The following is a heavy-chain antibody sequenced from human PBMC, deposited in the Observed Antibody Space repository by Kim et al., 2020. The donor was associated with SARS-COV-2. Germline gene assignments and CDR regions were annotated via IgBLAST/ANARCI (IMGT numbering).Heavy chain of an antibody. CDR2: IYYSGST. Sequence: SETLSLTCTVSGGSISSSSYYWGWIRQPPGKGLEWIGSIYYSGSTYYNPSLKSRVTISVDTSKNQFSLKLSSVTAADTAVYYCATLFGIQLYAPFDYWGQGTLVTVSS. V-gene: IGHV4-39*01. D-gene: IGHD5-18*01. CDR1: GGSISSSSYY. CDR3: ATLFGIQLYAPFDY. J-gene: IGHJ4*02.